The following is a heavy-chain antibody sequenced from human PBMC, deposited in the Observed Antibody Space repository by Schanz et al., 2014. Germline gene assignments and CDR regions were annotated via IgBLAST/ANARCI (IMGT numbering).Heavy chain of an antibody. Sequence: EVHLVESGGGLVQPGGSLRLSCAASGITFSSNSFNWVRQAPGKGLEWISYITYNGGTIYYADSVKGRFTISRDNAKNSLYLEMNSLRAEDTALYYCARDRRNADLDYWGQGTLVAVSS. CDR2: ITYNGGTI. V-gene: IGHV3-48*01. D-gene: IGHD1-1*01. CDR3: ARDRRNADLDY. CDR1: GITFSSNS. J-gene: IGHJ4*02.